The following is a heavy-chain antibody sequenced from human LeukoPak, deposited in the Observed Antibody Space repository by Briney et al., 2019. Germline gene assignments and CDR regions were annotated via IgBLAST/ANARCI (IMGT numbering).Heavy chain of an antibody. J-gene: IGHJ4*02. CDR2: IYYSGNT. CDR1: GGSISSGGYY. V-gene: IGHV4-31*03. Sequence: SETLSLTCTVSGGSISSGGYYWSWIRQHPGKGLEWIGYIYYSGNTYYNPSLKSRVTISVDTSKNQFSLKLSSVTAADTAVYYCARDRRGTPFDYWGQGTLVTVSS. CDR3: ARDRRGTPFDY. D-gene: IGHD2-15*01.